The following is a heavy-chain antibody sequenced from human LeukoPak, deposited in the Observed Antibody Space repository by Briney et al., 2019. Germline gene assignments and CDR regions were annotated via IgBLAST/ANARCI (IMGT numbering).Heavy chain of an antibody. CDR2: INHSGST. CDR1: GASFSGYY. Sequence: PSETLSLTCAVYGASFSGYYWSWIRQPPGKGLEWIGEINHSGSTNYNPSLKSRVTISVDTSKNQFSLKLSSVTAADTAAYYCASAEQQLVPFDPWGQGTLVTVSS. D-gene: IGHD6-13*01. CDR3: ASAEQQLVPFDP. V-gene: IGHV4-34*01. J-gene: IGHJ5*02.